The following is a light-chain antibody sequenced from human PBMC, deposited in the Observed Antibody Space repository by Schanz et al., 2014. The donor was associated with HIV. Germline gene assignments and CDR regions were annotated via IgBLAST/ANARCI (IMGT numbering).Light chain of an antibody. CDR2: EGS. V-gene: IGLV2-23*01. CDR3: CSYAGSYTSL. CDR1: SSDVGSYNL. J-gene: IGLJ1*01. Sequence: QSALTQPASVSGSPGQSITISCTGPSSDVGSYNLVSWYQQHPGKAPKLMIYEGSKRPSGVSNRFSGSKSGNTASLTISGLQAEDEADYYCCSYAGSYTSLFGTGTKLT.